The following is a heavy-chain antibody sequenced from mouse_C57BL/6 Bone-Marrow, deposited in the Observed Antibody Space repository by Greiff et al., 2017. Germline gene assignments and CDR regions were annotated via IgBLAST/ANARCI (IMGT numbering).Heavy chain of an antibody. D-gene: IGHD1-1*01. J-gene: IGHJ4*01. Sequence: EEQVVESGGGLVQPGGSMKLSCAASGFTFSDAWMDWVRQSPEKGLEWVAEIRNKANNHATYYAESVKGRFTISRDDSKSSVYLQMNSLRAEDTGIYYCTGGSSYGAMDYWGQGTSVTVSS. V-gene: IGHV6-6*01. CDR3: TGGSSYGAMDY. CDR2: IRNKANNHAT. CDR1: GFTFSDAW.